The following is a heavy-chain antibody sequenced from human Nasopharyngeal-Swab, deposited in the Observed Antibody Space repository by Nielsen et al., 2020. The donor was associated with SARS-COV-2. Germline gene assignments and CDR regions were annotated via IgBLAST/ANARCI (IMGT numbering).Heavy chain of an antibody. J-gene: IGHJ3*02. CDR3: ARSKWLRGAFDI. Sequence: GESLKISCAASGFPFSSYGMHWVRQAPGKGLEWVAVIWYDGSNKYYADSVKGRFTISRDNSKNTLYLQMNSLRAEDTAVYYCARSKWLRGAFDIWGQGTMVTVSS. CDR1: GFPFSSYG. D-gene: IGHD3-22*01. CDR2: IWYDGSNK. V-gene: IGHV3-33*01.